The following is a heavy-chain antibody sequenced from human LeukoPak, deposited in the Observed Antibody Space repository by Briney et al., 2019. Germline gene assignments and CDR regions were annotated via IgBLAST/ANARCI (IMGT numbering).Heavy chain of an antibody. D-gene: IGHD5-24*01. J-gene: IGHJ3*02. CDR2: ISSSSSYI. CDR3: ARGRDGYNLVDAFDI. V-gene: IGHV3-21*01. CDR1: GFTFNNYN. Sequence: GGSLRLSCAASGFTFNNYNINWVRQAPGKGLEWVSSISSSSSYIYYADSLKGRFTISRDNAKNSLYLQMNSLRAEDTAVYYCARGRDGYNLVDAFDIWGQGIMVTVSS.